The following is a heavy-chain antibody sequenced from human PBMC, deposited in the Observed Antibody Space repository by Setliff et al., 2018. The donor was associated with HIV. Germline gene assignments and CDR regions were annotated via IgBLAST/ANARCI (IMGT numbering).Heavy chain of an antibody. CDR3: ARVGKDGYNYNYFDY. CDR1: GFTVIRKS. J-gene: IGHJ4*02. D-gene: IGHD5-12*01. V-gene: IGHV3-66*01. Sequence: PGGSLRLSCVASGFTVIRKSMSWVRQAPGKGLEWVSVIYSGGSTYYADSVKGRFTISRDNSKNTLYLQMNSLRAEGTAVYYCARVGKDGYNYNYFDYWGQGTLVTVSS. CDR2: IYSGGST.